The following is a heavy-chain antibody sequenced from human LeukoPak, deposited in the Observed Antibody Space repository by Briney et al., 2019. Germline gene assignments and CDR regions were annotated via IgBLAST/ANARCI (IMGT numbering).Heavy chain of an antibody. J-gene: IGHJ4*02. V-gene: IGHV4-39*02. CDR3: ATSVYSSGWHPFFDY. CDR1: GDSISNHNYF. Sequence: PSETLSLTCTVSGDSISNHNYFWGWIRQPPGKGPEWIGSIHYIGSTYFNLSLKSRVTVSVDTSTNHFSLKLTSVTAADTGVYYRATSVYSSGWHPFFDYWGQGAPVIVSS. CDR2: IHYIGST. D-gene: IGHD6-19*01.